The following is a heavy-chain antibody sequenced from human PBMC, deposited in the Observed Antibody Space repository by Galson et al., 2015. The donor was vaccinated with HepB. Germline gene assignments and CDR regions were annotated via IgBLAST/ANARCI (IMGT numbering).Heavy chain of an antibody. CDR3: ARDGGLDF. V-gene: IGHV4-4*07. J-gene: IGHJ4*02. Sequence: SETLSLTCSVSGGSISGHYWAWIRQSAGKGLEWLGRIYSSEIIDYNPSLRSRLTMSLDTTKSQFSLRLTSLTAADTAVYYCARDGGLDFWGQGTLVTVST. CDR1: GGSISGHY. D-gene: IGHD3-16*01. CDR2: IYSSEII.